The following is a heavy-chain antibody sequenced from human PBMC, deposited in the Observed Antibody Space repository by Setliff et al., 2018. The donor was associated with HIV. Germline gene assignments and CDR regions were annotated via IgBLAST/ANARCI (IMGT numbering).Heavy chain of an antibody. V-gene: IGHV1-8*01. CDR1: GYTFSSND. D-gene: IGHD3-22*01. J-gene: IGHJ6*03. Sequence: ASVKVSCKASGYTFSSNDINWVRQATGQGLEWMGWMNPNSGNTGYAQKFQGRVTMTRDTSISTAYMELNNLKFEDTAVYYCARARRDSYDRGRRNHYYIDVWGKGSTVTVSS. CDR2: MNPNSGNT. CDR3: ARARRDSYDRGRRNHYYIDV.